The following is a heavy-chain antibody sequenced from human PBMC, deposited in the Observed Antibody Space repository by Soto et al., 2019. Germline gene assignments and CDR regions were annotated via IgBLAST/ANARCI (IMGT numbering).Heavy chain of an antibody. CDR2: IIPIVETP. J-gene: IGHJ5*02. CDR1: GGTFNSYY. CDR3: ARLSRPNYYDTSGFFKDNWFDP. D-gene: IGHD3-22*01. V-gene: IGHV1-69*13. Sequence: SVKVSCKASGGTFNSYYMNWVRQAPGQGLECMGGIIPIVETPKYAQKFQGRVTITADESTNTVYMELSSLRSEDTAMYYCARLSRPNYYDTSGFFKDNWFDPWGQGTLVTVSS.